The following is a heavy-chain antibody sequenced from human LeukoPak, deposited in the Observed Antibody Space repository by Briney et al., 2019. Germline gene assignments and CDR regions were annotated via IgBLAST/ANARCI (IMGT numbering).Heavy chain of an antibody. J-gene: IGHJ4*02. Sequence: GASVKVSCKASGYAFTSYDINWVRQATGQGLEWMGWMNPNSGNTGYAQKFQGRVTMTRNTSISRAYKELSSLTSDATAVYYCARGARGLLWFGDAADYWGQGTLVTVSS. D-gene: IGHD3-10*01. CDR2: MNPNSGNT. CDR1: GYAFTSYD. V-gene: IGHV1-8*01. CDR3: ARGARGLLWFGDAADY.